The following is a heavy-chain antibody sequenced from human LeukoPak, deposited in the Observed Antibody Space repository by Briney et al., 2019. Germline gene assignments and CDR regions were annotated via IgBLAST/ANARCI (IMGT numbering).Heavy chain of an antibody. D-gene: IGHD6-19*01. CDR2: IYYSGST. CDR3: ARVGRRWLVDY. V-gene: IGHV4-31*03. Sequence: YPSETLSLTCTVSGGSISSGGYYWSWIRQHPGEGLEWIGYIYYSGSTYYNPSLKSRVTISVDTSKNQFSLKLSSVTAADTAVYYCARVGRRWLVDYWGQGTLVTVSS. J-gene: IGHJ4*02. CDR1: GGSISSGGYY.